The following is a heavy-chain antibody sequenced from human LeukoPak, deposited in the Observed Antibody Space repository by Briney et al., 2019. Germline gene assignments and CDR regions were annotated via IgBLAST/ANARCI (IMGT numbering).Heavy chain of an antibody. Sequence: TGGSLRLSFAASGFTFSSYGMHGVGQAPGKGLEWVAVIWYDGSNKYYADSVKGRFTISRDNSKNTLYLQMNSLRAEDTAVYYCTYATGYWGQGTLVTVSS. J-gene: IGHJ4*02. CDR1: GFTFSSYG. V-gene: IGHV3-33*01. D-gene: IGHD2-8*01. CDR2: IWYDGSNK. CDR3: TYATGY.